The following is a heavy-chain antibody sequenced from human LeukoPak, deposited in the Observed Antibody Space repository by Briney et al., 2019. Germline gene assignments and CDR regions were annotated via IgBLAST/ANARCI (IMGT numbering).Heavy chain of an antibody. J-gene: IGHJ4*02. D-gene: IGHD3-9*01. Sequence: PGGSLRLSCAASGFAFSSYAMSWVPQAPGKGLEWVSAISGSGGSTYYADSVKGRFTISRDNSKNTLYLQMNSLRAEDTAVYYCAKGTSLINILTGYFYYFDYWGQGTLVTVSS. CDR1: GFAFSSYA. CDR2: ISGSGGST. CDR3: AKGTSLINILTGYFYYFDY. V-gene: IGHV3-23*01.